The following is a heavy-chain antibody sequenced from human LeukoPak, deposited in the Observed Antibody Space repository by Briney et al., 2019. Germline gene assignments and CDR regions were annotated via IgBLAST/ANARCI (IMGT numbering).Heavy chain of an antibody. J-gene: IGHJ2*01. CDR2: IIHSGGT. V-gene: IGHV4-34*12. CDR1: GGSFADCY. Sequence: SETLSLTCAVYGGSFADCYWSWIRQPPGKGLEWIGQIIHSGGTNYNPSLKSRVIISVDTSKNQFSLKLNSVTAADTAVYYCARRTRVGWYFDLWGRGTPVTASS. D-gene: IGHD3-10*01. CDR3: ARRTRVGWYFDL.